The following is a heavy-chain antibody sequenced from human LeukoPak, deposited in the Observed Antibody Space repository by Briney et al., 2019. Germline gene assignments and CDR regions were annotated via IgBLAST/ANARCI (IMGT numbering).Heavy chain of an antibody. CDR2: FDPEDGET. CDR3: ARGLSSGDY. Sequence: ASVKVSCKVSGYTLTELSMHWVRQAPGKGLEWMGGFDPEDGETIYAQKFQGRVTMTRNTSISTAYMELSSLRSEDTAVYYCARGLSSGDYWGQGTLVTVSP. J-gene: IGHJ4*02. D-gene: IGHD6-19*01. CDR1: GYTLTELS. V-gene: IGHV1-24*01.